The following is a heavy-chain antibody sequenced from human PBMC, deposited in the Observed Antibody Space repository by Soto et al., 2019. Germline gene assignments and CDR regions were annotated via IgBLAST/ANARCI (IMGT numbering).Heavy chain of an antibody. CDR2: ISSSGSTI. Sequence: GGSLRLSCAASGFTFSDYYMSWIRQAPGKGLEWVSYISSSGSTIYYADSVKGRFTISRDNAKNSLYLQMNSLRAEDTAVYYFARYDYIWGSYRHPQNFDYWGQGTLVTVSS. CDR1: GFTFSDYY. V-gene: IGHV3-11*01. D-gene: IGHD3-16*02. CDR3: ARYDYIWGSYRHPQNFDY. J-gene: IGHJ4*02.